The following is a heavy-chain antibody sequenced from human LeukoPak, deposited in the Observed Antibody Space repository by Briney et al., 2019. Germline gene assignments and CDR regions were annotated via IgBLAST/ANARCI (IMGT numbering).Heavy chain of an antibody. J-gene: IGHJ6*03. D-gene: IGHD3-22*01. CDR3: ARDRRYDSSGYYSTGYYYYMDV. Sequence: PSETLSLTCTVSGGSISSYYWSWIRQPAGKGLEWIGRIYTSGSTNYNPSLKSRVTMSVDTSKNQFSLKLSSMTAADTAVYYCARDRRYDSSGYYSTGYYYYMDVWGKGTTVTVSS. CDR2: IYTSGST. V-gene: IGHV4-4*07. CDR1: GGSISSYY.